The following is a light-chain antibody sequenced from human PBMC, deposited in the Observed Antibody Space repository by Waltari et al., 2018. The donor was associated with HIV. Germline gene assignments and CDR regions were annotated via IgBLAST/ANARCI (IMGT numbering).Light chain of an antibody. CDR2: GKN. J-gene: IGLJ2*01. Sequence: SSELTQDPAVSVALGQTVRIPCQGDSLRSYYSTWYQQKPGEAPVLVIYGKNNRPSGIPDRFSGSSSGNTASLTITGAQAEDEADYYCNSRDSSGNHYVVFGGGTKLTVL. CDR1: SLRSYY. CDR3: NSRDSSGNHYVV. V-gene: IGLV3-19*01.